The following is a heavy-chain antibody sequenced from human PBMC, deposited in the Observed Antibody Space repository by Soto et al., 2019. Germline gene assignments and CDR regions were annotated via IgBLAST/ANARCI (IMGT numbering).Heavy chain of an antibody. V-gene: IGHV2-5*02. CDR2: IYWDDDK. CDR3: ARYWSGYYGGPGYYFAY. Sequence: SGPTLVNPTQTLTLTCTFSGFSLSTSGVGVGWIRQPPGKALEWLALIYWDDDKRYSPSLKSRLTITKDTSKNQVVLTMTNMDPVDTAKYYGARYWSGYYGGPGYYFAYWGQGTLVPVSS. D-gene: IGHD3-3*01. CDR1: GFSLSTSGVG. J-gene: IGHJ4*02.